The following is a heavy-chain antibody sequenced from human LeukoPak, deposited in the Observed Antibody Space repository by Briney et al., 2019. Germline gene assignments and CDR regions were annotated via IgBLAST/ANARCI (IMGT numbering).Heavy chain of an antibody. J-gene: IGHJ4*02. CDR1: GFTFNNYG. Sequence: GSLILSCAASGFTFNNYGMHWVRQAPGKGLEWVAVISYDGRNKHYPDSVKGRFTISRDISTDTLWLQMDCLRTEDTAVYYCAKGPLRGTAAAIDYWGQGTLVTVSS. CDR3: AKGPLRGTAAAIDY. V-gene: IGHV3-30*18. CDR2: ISYDGRNK. D-gene: IGHD2-2*01.